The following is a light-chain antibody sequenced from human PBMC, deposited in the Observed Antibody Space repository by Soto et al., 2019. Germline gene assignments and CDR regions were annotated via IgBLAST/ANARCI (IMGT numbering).Light chain of an antibody. V-gene: IGKV1-12*01. CDR2: SAS. J-gene: IGKJ4*01. CDR3: QQTRSFPLT. Sequence: DIHVTQSPSSVSASVGDRVTITCRASQAITSWLAWYQQKPGRAPKLLIYSASSLQSGAPSRFTGSGSGTDFTLTITSLQPDDAAVYYCQQTRSFPLTFGGGPRWRS. CDR1: QAITSW.